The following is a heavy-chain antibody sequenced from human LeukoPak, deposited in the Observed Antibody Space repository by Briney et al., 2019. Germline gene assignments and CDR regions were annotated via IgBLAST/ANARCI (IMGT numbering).Heavy chain of an antibody. D-gene: IGHD3-10*01. CDR3: AKGALYYYGSGSYPNLQD. Sequence: GGSLTLSCAASGFTFSSYAMSWVRQAPGKGLEWVSAISGSCGSTYYADSVKGRFTTSRNNPKNTLYLPMNSLRAADTAVYHCAKGALYYYGSGSYPNLQDWGQGTLVTVSS. V-gene: IGHV3-23*01. CDR2: ISGSCGST. CDR1: GFTFSSYA. J-gene: IGHJ1*01.